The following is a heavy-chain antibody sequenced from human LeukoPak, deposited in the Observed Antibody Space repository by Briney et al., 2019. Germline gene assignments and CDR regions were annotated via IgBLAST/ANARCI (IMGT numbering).Heavy chain of an antibody. CDR1: GGSISSYY. Sequence: PSETLSLTCTVSGGSISSYYWSWIRQPPGKGLEWIGYIYYSGSTNYNPSLKSRVTISVDTSKNQFSLKLSSVTPADTAVYYCARDSYGSGSYYGWFDPWGQGTLVTVSS. V-gene: IGHV4-59*01. D-gene: IGHD3-10*01. CDR2: IYYSGST. J-gene: IGHJ5*02. CDR3: ARDSYGSGSYYGWFDP.